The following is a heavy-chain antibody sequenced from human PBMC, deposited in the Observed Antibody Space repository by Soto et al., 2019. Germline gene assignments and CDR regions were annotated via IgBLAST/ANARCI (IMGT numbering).Heavy chain of an antibody. D-gene: IGHD6-19*01. Sequence: PGGSLRLSCAASGFTFSSYAMSWVRQAPGKGLEWVSAISGSGGSTYYADSVKGRFTISRDNSKNTLYLQMNSLRAEDTAVYYCAKGGVGGSGWYYFDYWGQGTLVTVSS. J-gene: IGHJ4*02. CDR3: AKGGVGGSGWYYFDY. CDR1: GFTFSSYA. V-gene: IGHV3-23*01. CDR2: ISGSGGST.